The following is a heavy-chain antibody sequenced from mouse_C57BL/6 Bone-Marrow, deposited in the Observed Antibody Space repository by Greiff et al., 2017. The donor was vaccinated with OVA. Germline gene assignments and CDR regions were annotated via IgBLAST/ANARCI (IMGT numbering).Heavy chain of an antibody. J-gene: IGHJ2*01. CDR3: ARQLRLRPPFDY. CDR2: INPSNGGT. V-gene: IGHV1-53*01. Sequence: QVQLKQPGTELVKPGASVKLSCKASGYTFTSYWMHWVKQRPGQGLEWIGNINPSNGGTNYNEKFKSKATLTVDKSSSTAYMQLSSLTSEDSAVDYCARQLRLRPPFDYWGQGTTLTVSS. CDR1: GYTFTSYW. D-gene: IGHD3-2*02.